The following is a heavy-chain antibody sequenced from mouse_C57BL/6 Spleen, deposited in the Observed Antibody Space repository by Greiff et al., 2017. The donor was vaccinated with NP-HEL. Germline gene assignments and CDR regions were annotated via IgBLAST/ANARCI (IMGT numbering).Heavy chain of an antibody. J-gene: IGHJ2*01. D-gene: IGHD2-4*01. Sequence: QVQLQQPGAELVRPGSSVKLSCKASGYTFTSYWMDWVKQRPGQGLEWIGNIYPSDSETHYNQKFKDKATLTVDKSSSTAYMQLSSLTSEDSAVYSCARWGDYDRQGGGCWGQGTTLTVSS. CDR1: GYTFTSYW. V-gene: IGHV1-61*01. CDR2: IYPSDSET. CDR3: ARWGDYDRQGGGC.